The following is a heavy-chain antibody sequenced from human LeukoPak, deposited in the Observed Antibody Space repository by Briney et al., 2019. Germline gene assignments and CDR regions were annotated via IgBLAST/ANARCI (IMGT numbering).Heavy chain of an antibody. CDR3: ARDMDTGPDLFDY. D-gene: IGHD5-18*01. CDR2: INPNSADT. J-gene: IGHJ4*02. V-gene: IGHV1-2*02. Sequence: VASVKVSCKASGYSSTNYGISWVRQAPGQGLEWMGWINPNSADTDYAQKFQGRVTMTRDTSISTAYMELNRLTSDDTAVYYCARDMDTGPDLFDYWGQGTLVTVSS. CDR1: GYSSTNYG.